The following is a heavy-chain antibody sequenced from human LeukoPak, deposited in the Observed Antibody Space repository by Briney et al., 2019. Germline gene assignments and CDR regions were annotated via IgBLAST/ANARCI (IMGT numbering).Heavy chain of an antibody. CDR3: ARDGIRIFGVGDY. CDR1: GYTFSSHS. Sequence: GASVKVSCKTSGYTFSSHSMNWVRQAPGQGLEWLGWISPYNGNTKYAQKIQGRATMTTDTSTSTAYLELRSLRSDDTAVYYCARDGIRIFGVGDYWGQGTLVTVSS. D-gene: IGHD3-3*01. J-gene: IGHJ4*02. CDR2: ISPYNGNT. V-gene: IGHV1-18*01.